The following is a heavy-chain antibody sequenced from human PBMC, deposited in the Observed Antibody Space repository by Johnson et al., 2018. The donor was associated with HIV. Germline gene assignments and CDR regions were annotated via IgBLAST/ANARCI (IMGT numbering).Heavy chain of an antibody. J-gene: IGHJ3*02. V-gene: IGHV3-13*01. CDR3: ARGRASWELYDAFEI. CDR2: FGTAGDT. D-gene: IGHD1-26*01. CDR1: GFTFSSYD. Sequence: VQLVESGGGVVQPGGSLRLSCAASGFTFSSYDMHWVRQATGKGLEWVSTFGTAGDTYYPGSVKGRFTVSREDAKNSLYLQMNSLRAGDTAVYYCARGRASWELYDAFEIWGQGTMVIVSS.